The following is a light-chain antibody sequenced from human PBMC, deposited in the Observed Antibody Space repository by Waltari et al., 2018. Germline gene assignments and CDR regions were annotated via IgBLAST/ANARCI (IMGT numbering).Light chain of an antibody. CDR2: AVS. V-gene: IGKV1-17*03. J-gene: IGKJ2*01. Sequence: DIQMTQSPSAMSASVGDRVAITCRASQDIGNYLAWFQQKPGTVPKRLIYAVSSLESGVPSRFSGSGSGTEFTLTISSLQPDDFATYYCQQYNSYSYTFGQGTKLEIK. CDR1: QDIGNY. CDR3: QQYNSYSYT.